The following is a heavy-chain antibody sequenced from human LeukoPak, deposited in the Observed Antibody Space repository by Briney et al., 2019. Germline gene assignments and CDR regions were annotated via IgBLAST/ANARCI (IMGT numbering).Heavy chain of an antibody. CDR1: GGSISSYY. D-gene: IGHD5-18*01. CDR3: ARDLEYSYGYFDY. V-gene: IGHV4-59*01. J-gene: IGHJ4*02. CDR2: IYYSGST. Sequence: PSETLFLTCTVSGGSISSYYWSWIRQPPGKGLEWIGYIYYSGSTNYKPSLKSRVTISVDTSKNQFSLKLSSATAADTAVYYCARDLEYSYGYFDYWGQGTLVTVSS.